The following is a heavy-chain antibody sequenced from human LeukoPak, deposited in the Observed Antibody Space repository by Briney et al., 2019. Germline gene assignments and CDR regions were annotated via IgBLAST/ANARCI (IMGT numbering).Heavy chain of an antibody. V-gene: IGHV4-34*01. CDR1: GGSFNNYY. CDR2: VDHSGST. J-gene: IGHJ3*02. D-gene: IGHD6-13*01. CDR3: ASGREDYSSLDAFDI. Sequence: SETLSLTCAVYGGSFNNYYWSWIRQSPGKGLEWIGEVDHSGSTNYNPSLKSRVTISVDRSKNQFSLKLSSVTAADTAVYYCASGREDYSSLDAFDIWGQGTMVTVSS.